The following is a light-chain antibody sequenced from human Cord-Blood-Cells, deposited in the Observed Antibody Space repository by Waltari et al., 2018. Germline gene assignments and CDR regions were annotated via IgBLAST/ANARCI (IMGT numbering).Light chain of an antibody. CDR3: QQYKNWPLERIT. V-gene: IGKV3-15*01. Sequence: EIVLTQSPATLSVSPGERATLSCRASQRVSSNLAWYQQKPGQAPTLLIHGSSTRATGIPARFSGSGAGTEFTLTISSLQCEDFAVYYCQQYKNWPLERITFGPGTKVDIK. CDR1: QRVSSN. J-gene: IGKJ3*01. CDR2: GSS.